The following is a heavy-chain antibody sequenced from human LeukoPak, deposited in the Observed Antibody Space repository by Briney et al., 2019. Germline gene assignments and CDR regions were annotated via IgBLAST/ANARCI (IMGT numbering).Heavy chain of an antibody. D-gene: IGHD6-6*01. CDR3: ARDLHSIAARLGPFDY. CDR2: VSYDGSNK. CDR1: GFTFSSYA. J-gene: IGHJ4*02. V-gene: IGHV3-30-3*01. Sequence: GRSLSLSFAASGFTFSSYAMHWVRQAPGKGLEWVAVVSYDGSNKYYADSVKGRFTISRDNSKNTLYLQMNSLRAEDTAVYYCARDLHSIAARLGPFDYWGQGTLVTVSS.